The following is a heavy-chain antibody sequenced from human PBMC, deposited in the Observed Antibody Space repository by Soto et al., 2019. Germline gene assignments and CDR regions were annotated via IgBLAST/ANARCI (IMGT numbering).Heavy chain of an antibody. CDR3: ARDTYYEVWSGYYYYYYIDV. V-gene: IGHV1-18*01. CDR1: GYTFTSYG. CDR2: ISAYNGNT. J-gene: IGHJ6*03. D-gene: IGHD3-3*01. Sequence: ASVKVSCKASGYTFTSYGISWVRQAPGQGLEWMGWISAYNGNTNYAQKLQGRVTMTTDTSTSTAYMELRSLRSDDTAVYYCARDTYYEVWSGYYYYYYIDVWGQGTTVTVYS.